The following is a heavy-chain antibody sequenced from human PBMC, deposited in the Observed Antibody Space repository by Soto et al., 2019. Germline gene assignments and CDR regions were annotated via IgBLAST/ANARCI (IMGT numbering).Heavy chain of an antibody. V-gene: IGHV3-9*01. CDR1: GFSFDDYA. CDR3: ARRGYSYGYFDY. Sequence: PGGSLRLSCAASGFSFDDYAMHWVRQAPGKGLEWVSGITWNSGSIDYADSVKGRFTISRDNAKNSLYLQMNSLRAEDTALYYCARRGYSYGYFDYWGQGTLVTSPQ. CDR2: ITWNSGSI. D-gene: IGHD5-18*01. J-gene: IGHJ4*02.